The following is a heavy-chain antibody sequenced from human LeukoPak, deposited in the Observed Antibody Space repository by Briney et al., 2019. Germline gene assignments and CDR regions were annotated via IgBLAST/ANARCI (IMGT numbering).Heavy chain of an antibody. J-gene: IGHJ6*03. CDR1: GGSISSSSYN. CDR3: ARDRYYYGYGDYYYMDV. Sequence: SETLSLTCTVSGGSISSSSYNWGWIRQPPGKGLEWIGSIYYSGSTYYNPSLKSRVTISVDTSKNQFSVRLSSVTAADTAVYYCARDRYYYGYGDYYYMDVWGKGTTVTISS. D-gene: IGHD3-10*01. CDR2: IYYSGST. V-gene: IGHV4-39*07.